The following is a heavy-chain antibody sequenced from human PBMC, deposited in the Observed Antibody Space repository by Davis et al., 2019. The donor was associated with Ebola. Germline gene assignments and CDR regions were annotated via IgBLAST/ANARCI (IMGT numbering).Heavy chain of an antibody. CDR3: ARGWLRTAFDI. V-gene: IGHV6-1*01. J-gene: IGHJ3*02. CDR2: TYYSSKWYN. Sequence: HSQTLSLTCAISGDSVSGNSGAWNWIRQPPSRGLEWLGRTYYSSKWYNDYAVSVKSRTTITPDTSKNQLSLHLNSVTPEDTAVYYCARGWLRTAFDIWGQGTMVTVSP. D-gene: IGHD5-24*01. CDR1: GDSVSGNSGA.